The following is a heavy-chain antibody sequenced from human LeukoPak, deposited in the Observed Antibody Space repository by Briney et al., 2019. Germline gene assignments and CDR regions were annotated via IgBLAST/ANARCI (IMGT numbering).Heavy chain of an antibody. CDR3: ARHGLEPTSFYYYMDV. J-gene: IGHJ6*03. D-gene: IGHD1-1*01. CDR2: IYYSGST. V-gene: IGHV4-59*08. CDR1: GGSISSYY. Sequence: NPSETLSLTCTVSGGSISSYYWSWIRQPPGKGLEWIGYIYYSGSTNYNPSLKSRVTISVDTSKTQFSLKVSSVTAADTAVYYCARHGLEPTSFYYYMDVWGKGTTVTVSS.